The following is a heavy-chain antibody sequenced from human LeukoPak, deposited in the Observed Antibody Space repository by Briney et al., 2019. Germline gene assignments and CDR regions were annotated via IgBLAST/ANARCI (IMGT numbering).Heavy chain of an antibody. D-gene: IGHD5-18*01. CDR3: ARYSYGYYYYYYYGMDV. Sequence: SETLSLTGAVYGGSFSGYYWSWIRQPPGKGLEWIGEINHSGSTNYNPSLKSRVTISVDTSKNQFSLKLSSVTAADTAVYYCARYSYGYYYYYYYGMDVWGQGTTVTVSS. V-gene: IGHV4-34*01. CDR2: INHSGST. CDR1: GGSFSGYY. J-gene: IGHJ6*02.